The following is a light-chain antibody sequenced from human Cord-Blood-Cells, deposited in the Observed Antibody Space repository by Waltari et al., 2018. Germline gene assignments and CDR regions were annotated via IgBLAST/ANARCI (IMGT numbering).Light chain of an antibody. V-gene: IGKV1-5*03. Sequence: DLHMTQSPSTPSASVGDKVPITCRASQSISSWLAWYQQKPGKAPKLLIYKASSLESGVPSRFSGSGSGTEFTLTISSLQPDDFATYYCQQYNSYPYSFGQGTKLEIK. CDR2: KAS. J-gene: IGKJ2*03. CDR1: QSISSW. CDR3: QQYNSYPYS.